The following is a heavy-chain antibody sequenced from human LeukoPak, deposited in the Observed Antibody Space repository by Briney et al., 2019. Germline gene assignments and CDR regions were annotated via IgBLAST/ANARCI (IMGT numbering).Heavy chain of an antibody. CDR3: ARDRGLHFDY. CDR1: GGSFSGYY. J-gene: IGHJ4*02. V-gene: IGHV4-4*07. Sequence: SETLSLTCAVNGGSFSGYYWSWIRQPAGKGLEWIGRIYTSGSTNYNPSLKSRVTISVDTSKNQFSLKLSSVTAADTAMYYCARDRGLHFDYWGQGTLVTVSS. CDR2: IYTSGST. D-gene: IGHD3-16*01.